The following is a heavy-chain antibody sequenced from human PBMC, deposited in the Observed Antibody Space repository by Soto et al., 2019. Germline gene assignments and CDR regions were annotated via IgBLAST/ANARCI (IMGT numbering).Heavy chain of an antibody. CDR2: ISAYNGNT. CDR3: VVAAQPYYFDY. V-gene: IGHV1-18*01. CDR1: GYTFTSYG. D-gene: IGHD2-15*01. J-gene: IGHJ4*02. Sequence: QVQLVQSGAEVKKPGASVKVSCKASGYTFTSYGISWVRQAPGQGLEWMGWISAYNGNTNYAQKLQGRVTRTTDTSTSTAYMERRSLRSDDTAVYYGVVAAQPYYFDYWGQGTLVTVSS.